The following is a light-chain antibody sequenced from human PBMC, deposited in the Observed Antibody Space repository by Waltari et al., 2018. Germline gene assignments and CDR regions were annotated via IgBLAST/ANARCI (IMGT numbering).Light chain of an antibody. Sequence: DIVMTQTPLSLPVTPGEPASISCRSSQSLLHSNGYTYLFWYLQKPGQSPQLLIYLGSNRASGVPDRFSGCGSGTDFTLKISRVEAEDVGVYYCLQDIQLPLTFGGGTKVEIK. V-gene: IGKV2-28*01. J-gene: IGKJ4*01. CDR3: LQDIQLPLT. CDR2: LGS. CDR1: QSLLHSNGYTY.